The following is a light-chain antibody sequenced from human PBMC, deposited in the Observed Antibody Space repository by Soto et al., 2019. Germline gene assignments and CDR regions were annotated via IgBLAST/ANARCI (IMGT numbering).Light chain of an antibody. Sequence: IVLTQSPATLSLSPGERATLSCRASQSVSSYLAWYQQKPGQAPRLLIYDASSRATGIPARFSGSGSGTDFTLTISSLRPDDFATYYCQQYESYSPWTFGQGTKVDIK. CDR3: QQYESYSPWT. J-gene: IGKJ1*01. CDR1: QSVSSY. CDR2: DAS. V-gene: IGKV3-11*01.